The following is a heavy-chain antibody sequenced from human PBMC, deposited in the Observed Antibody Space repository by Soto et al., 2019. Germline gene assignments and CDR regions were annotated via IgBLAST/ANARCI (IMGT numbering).Heavy chain of an antibody. Sequence: WRVRRLPCSVAVFTLSSFGMSGISKATGKGLECVSAISCSGGSTYYTDSVEVRVTIANDFSKNTVSLQMTGLRVDDTAVYYCARARTAFYRYYFDSWGQGSLDTVTS. J-gene: IGHJ4*02. CDR2: ISCSGGST. V-gene: IGHV3-23*01. CDR1: VFTLSSFG. D-gene: IGHD2-21*02. CDR3: ARARTAFYRYYFDS.